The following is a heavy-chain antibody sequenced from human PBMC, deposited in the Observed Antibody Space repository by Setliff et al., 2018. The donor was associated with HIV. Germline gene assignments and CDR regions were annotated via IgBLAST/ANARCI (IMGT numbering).Heavy chain of an antibody. V-gene: IGHV3-33*06. CDR1: GFTFNSYG. J-gene: IGHJ4*02. D-gene: IGHD3-3*01. CDR3: VKDVVKFWSGSGALDF. CDR2: IWYDASKK. Sequence: EGSLRLSCAASGFTFNSYGMHWVRQAPGKGLEWVALIWYDASKKEYAESVKGRFNILRDDSKKTVDLQMNSLRADDTAVYYCVKDVVKFWSGSGALDFWGPGTLVTVSS.